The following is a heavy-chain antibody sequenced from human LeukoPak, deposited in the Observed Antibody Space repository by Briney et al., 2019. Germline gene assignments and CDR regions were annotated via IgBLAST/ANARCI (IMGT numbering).Heavy chain of an antibody. D-gene: IGHD2-21*01. J-gene: IGHJ4*02. CDR3: ARGTGLWFNFDY. V-gene: IGHV4-61*01. CDR1: GGSVSSGSYY. CDR2: IYYSGST. Sequence: SETLSLTCTVSGGSVSSGSYYWSWIRQPSGKGLEWIGYIYYSGSTNYNPSLKSRVTIPVDTSKNQFSLKLSSVTAADTAVYYCARGTGLWFNFDYWGQGTLVTVSS.